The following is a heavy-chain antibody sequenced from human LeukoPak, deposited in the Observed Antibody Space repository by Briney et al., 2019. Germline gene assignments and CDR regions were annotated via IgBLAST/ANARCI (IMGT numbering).Heavy chain of an antibody. J-gene: IGHJ1*01. Sequence: SETLSLTCAVYGGSFSGYYWSWIRQPPGKGLEWMGEINHSGSTNSNPSLKSRVTISVDTSKNQFSLKLSSVTAADTAMYYCARRLLGYCSGGSCYSGYFQHWGQGTLVTVSS. CDR1: GGSFSGYY. CDR3: ARRLLGYCSGGSCYSGYFQH. CDR2: INHSGST. V-gene: IGHV4-34*01. D-gene: IGHD2-15*01.